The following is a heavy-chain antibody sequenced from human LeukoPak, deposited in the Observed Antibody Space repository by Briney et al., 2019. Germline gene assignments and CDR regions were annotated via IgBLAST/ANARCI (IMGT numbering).Heavy chain of an antibody. CDR3: ASFRIAARGAFDI. V-gene: IGHV3-48*04. CDR2: ISSSSSTI. D-gene: IGHD6-6*01. CDR1: GFTFSSYS. Sequence: GGSLRLSCAASGFTFSSYSMNWVRQAPGKGLEWVSYISSSSSTIYYADSVKGRFTISRDNAKNSLYLQMNSLRAEDTAVYYCASFRIAARGAFDIWGQGTMVTVSS. J-gene: IGHJ3*02.